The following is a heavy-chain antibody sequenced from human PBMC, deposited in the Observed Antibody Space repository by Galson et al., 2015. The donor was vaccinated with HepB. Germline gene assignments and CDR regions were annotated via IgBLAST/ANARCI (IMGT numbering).Heavy chain of an antibody. CDR3: AKGTTNIDY. D-gene: IGHD1-1*01. CDR2: IYSDTGT. Sequence: SLRLSCAATGFTFSNNYLSWVRQAPGKGLEWISLIYSDTGTYYADSVKGRFTVSRDISKNMLYLQMNNLRAEDTAVYYCAKGTTNIDYWGQGTLVTVSS. CDR1: GFTFSNNY. V-gene: IGHV3-53*01. J-gene: IGHJ4*02.